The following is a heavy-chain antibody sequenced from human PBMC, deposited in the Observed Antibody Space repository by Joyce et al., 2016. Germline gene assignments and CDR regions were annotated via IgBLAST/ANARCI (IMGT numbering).Heavy chain of an antibody. CDR2: ISYEGIYK. Sequence: QVQLVESGGGVVQPGRSLRLSCAASGFPHSNYGVHWVRQAPGKGVEWVAVISYEGIYKYYADPVKGRFTISRDNSTNTVFLEMNSLRAEDTAVYYCAKILTATYSSGWFLDYWGQGTLVTVSS. CDR1: GFPHSNYG. CDR3: AKILTATYSSGWFLDY. V-gene: IGHV3-30*18. D-gene: IGHD6-25*01. J-gene: IGHJ4*02.